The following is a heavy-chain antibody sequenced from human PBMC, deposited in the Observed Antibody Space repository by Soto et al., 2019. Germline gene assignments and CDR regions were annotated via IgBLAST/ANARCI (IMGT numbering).Heavy chain of an antibody. Sequence: PGGSLRLSCAASGFTFSSYGMHWVRQAPGKGLEWVAVISYDGSNKYYADSVKGRFTISRDNSKNTLYLQMNSLRAEDTAVYYCAKDLDDFWSGFAYWGQGTLVTVSS. V-gene: IGHV3-30*18. J-gene: IGHJ4*02. CDR1: GFTFSSYG. CDR2: ISYDGSNK. CDR3: AKDLDDFWSGFAY. D-gene: IGHD3-3*01.